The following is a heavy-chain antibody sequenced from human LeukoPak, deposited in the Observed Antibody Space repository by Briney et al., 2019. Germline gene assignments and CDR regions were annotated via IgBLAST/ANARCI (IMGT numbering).Heavy chain of an antibody. V-gene: IGHV3-74*01. Sequence: GGFLRLSCAASGFTFSSHWMHWVRQVPGKGLVWVSRIKSDGSSTSYADLVKGRFTMSRDNAKNTLYLQMNSMRAEDTAVYYCARESRTDYYGDYWGQGTLVTVSS. J-gene: IGHJ4*02. D-gene: IGHD3-10*01. CDR2: IKSDGSST. CDR3: ARESRTDYYGDY. CDR1: GFTFSSHW.